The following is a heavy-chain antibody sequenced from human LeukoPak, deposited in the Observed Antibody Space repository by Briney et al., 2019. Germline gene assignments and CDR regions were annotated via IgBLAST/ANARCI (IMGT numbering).Heavy chain of an antibody. J-gene: IGHJ3*02. CDR2: IYYSGST. CDR1: GGSISSSSYY. V-gene: IGHV4-39*07. CDR3: AVYSAPSDAFDI. D-gene: IGHD1-26*01. Sequence: PSETLSLTCTVSGGSISSSSYYWGWIRQPPGKGLEWIGSIYYSGSTYYNPSLKSRVTIPVDTSKNQFSLKLSSVTAADTAVYYCAVYSAPSDAFDIWGQGTMVTVSS.